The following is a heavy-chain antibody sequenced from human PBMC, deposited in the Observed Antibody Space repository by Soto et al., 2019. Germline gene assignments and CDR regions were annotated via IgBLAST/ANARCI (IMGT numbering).Heavy chain of an antibody. Sequence: ASVKVSCKASGYTFTSYDINWVRQATGQGLEWMGWMNPNSGNTGYAQKFQGRVTMTRNTSISTAYMELSSLRSEDTAVYYCARGGDSSGWYRSAFDIWGQGTMVTVSS. CDR3: ARGGDSSGWYRSAFDI. J-gene: IGHJ3*02. D-gene: IGHD6-19*01. V-gene: IGHV1-8*01. CDR2: MNPNSGNT. CDR1: GYTFTSYD.